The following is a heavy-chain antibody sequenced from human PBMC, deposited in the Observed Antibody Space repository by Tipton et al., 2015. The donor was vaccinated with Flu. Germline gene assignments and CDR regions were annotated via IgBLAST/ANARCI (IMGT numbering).Heavy chain of an antibody. V-gene: IGHV3-7*01. Sequence: CAVSGFTFSSYWMSWVRQAPGKGLEWVANIKQDGSEKYYVDSVKGRFTISRDNAKNSLYLQMNSLRAEDTAVYYCARVVPAALYYFDYWGQGTLVTVSS. CDR2: IKQDGSEK. CDR3: ARVVPAALYYFDY. J-gene: IGHJ4*02. CDR1: GFTFSSYW. D-gene: IGHD2-2*01.